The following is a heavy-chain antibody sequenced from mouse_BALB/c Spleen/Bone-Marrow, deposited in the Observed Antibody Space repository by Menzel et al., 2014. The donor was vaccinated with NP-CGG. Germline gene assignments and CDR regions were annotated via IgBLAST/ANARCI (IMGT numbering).Heavy chain of an antibody. Sequence: EVMLVESGRGLVQPGGSLILSCASTGFTFSAFYMEWVRQPPGKRLEWIAARRNKANDYTTANSASVRGRLIVPRDTSRLMLYLQMHALRAQETAIYYFSRDSYGSVWFSYWGQGTLVPSSA. D-gene: IGHD2-2*01. CDR3: SRDSYGSVWFSY. V-gene: IGHV7-1*02. J-gene: IGHJ3*01. CDR2: RRNKANDYTT. CDR1: GFTFSAFY.